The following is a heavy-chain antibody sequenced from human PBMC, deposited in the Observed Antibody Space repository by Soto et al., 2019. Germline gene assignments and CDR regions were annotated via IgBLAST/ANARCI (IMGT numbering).Heavy chain of an antibody. CDR2: IRSKAYGRTT. CDR1: GFTFGDYA. J-gene: IGHJ6*02. CDR3: TRDLRERYYYYGMDV. Sequence: GGSLRLSCTASGFTFGDYAMGWVRQAPGKGLEWVGFIRSKAYGRTTEYAASVKGRFTISRDDSKSIAYLQMNSLKTEDTAVYYCTRDLRERYYYYGMDVWGQGTTVTVSS. V-gene: IGHV3-49*04.